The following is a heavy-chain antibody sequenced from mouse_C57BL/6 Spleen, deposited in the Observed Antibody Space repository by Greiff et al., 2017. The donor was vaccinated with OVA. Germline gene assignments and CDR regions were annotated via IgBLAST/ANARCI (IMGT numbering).Heavy chain of an antibody. Sequence: EVQLVESEGGLVQPGSSMKLSCTASGFTFSDYYMAWVRQVPEKGLEWVANINYDGSSTYYLDSLKSRFIISRDNAKNILYLQMSSLKSEDTATYYCARGSSYSYYFDYWGQGTTLTVSS. V-gene: IGHV5-16*01. D-gene: IGHD1-1*01. CDR2: INYDGSST. CDR3: ARGSSYSYYFDY. J-gene: IGHJ2*01. CDR1: GFTFSDYY.